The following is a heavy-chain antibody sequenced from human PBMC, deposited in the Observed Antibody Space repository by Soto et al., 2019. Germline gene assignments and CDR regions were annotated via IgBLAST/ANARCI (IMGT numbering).Heavy chain of an antibody. Sequence: SVKVSCKVSGSRFSNYFISWVLQAPGHGLEWLGRIIPIFNSTKYAQSFQGRVTITADKSTSTASLELSSLRSDDTAVYYCAREGRGKKAGYNGLVSLGYWGQGTLVTVSS. J-gene: IGHJ4*02. D-gene: IGHD2-2*02. V-gene: IGHV1-69*06. CDR1: GSRFSNYF. CDR3: AREGRGKKAGYNGLVSLGY. CDR2: IIPIFNST.